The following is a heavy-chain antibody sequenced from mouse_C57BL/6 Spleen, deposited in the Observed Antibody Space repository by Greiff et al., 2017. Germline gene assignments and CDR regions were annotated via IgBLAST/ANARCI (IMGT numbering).Heavy chain of an antibody. J-gene: IGHJ4*01. V-gene: IGHV1-63*01. Sequence: VQLQQSGAELVRPGTSVKMSCKASGYTFTNYWIGWAKQRPGHGLEWIGDIYPGGGYTNYTEKFQGKATLTADKSSSTAYMQFSSLTSEDSAIYYGARGEYDGYPDAMDYWGQGTSVTVSS. CDR3: ARGEYDGYPDAMDY. D-gene: IGHD2-3*01. CDR1: GYTFTNYW. CDR2: IYPGGGYT.